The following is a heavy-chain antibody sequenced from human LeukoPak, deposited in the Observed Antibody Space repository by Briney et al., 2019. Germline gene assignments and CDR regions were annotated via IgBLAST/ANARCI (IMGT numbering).Heavy chain of an antibody. CDR1: GYTFTSYG. CDR3: ARDSGAADYYYMDV. V-gene: IGHV1-18*01. Sequence: ASVKVSCKASGYTFTSYGISWARQAPGQGLEWMGWISAYNGNTNYAQKLQGRVTMTTDTSTSTAYMELRSLRSDDTAVYYCARDSGAADYYYMDVWGKGTTVTVSS. D-gene: IGHD6-13*01. CDR2: ISAYNGNT. J-gene: IGHJ6*03.